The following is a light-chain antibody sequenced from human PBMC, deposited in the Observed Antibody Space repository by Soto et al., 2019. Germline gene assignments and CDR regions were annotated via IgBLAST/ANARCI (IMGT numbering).Light chain of an antibody. Sequence: QSALTQPASLSGSPGQSITISCTGTSSDVGGYNYVSWYQQHPGKAPKLMIYDVSNRPSGVSNRFSGSKSGNTASLTISGLQAEDEADYYCSSYTSSSTLIYVFGTGTKVTVI. CDR3: SSYTSSSTLIYV. V-gene: IGLV2-14*01. CDR1: SSDVGGYNY. J-gene: IGLJ1*01. CDR2: DVS.